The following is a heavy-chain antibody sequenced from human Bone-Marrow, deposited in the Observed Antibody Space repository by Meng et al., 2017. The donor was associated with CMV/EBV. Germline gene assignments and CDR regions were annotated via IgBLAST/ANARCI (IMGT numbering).Heavy chain of an antibody. D-gene: IGHD6-19*01. CDR2: INWNGGST. V-gene: IGHV3-20*04. Sequence: GGSLRLSCAASGFTFSSYAMHWVRQAPGKGLEWVSGINWNGGSTGYADSVKGRFTISRDNAKNSLYLQMNSLRVEDTALYYCARDLVAVAGGLPDGSWGQGTLVTVSS. J-gene: IGHJ5*02. CDR3: ARDLVAVAGGLPDGS. CDR1: GFTFSSYA.